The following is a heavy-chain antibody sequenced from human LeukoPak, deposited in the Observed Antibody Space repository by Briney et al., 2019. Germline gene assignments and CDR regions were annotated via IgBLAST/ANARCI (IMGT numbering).Heavy chain of an antibody. CDR2: IYYSGST. Sequence: ASETLSLTCTVAGGSISSYYWSWIRQPPGKGLEWIGYIYYSGSTNYNPSLKSRVTISVDTSKNQFSLKLSSVTAADTAVYYCAREAAIGYCSGGSCYYFDYWGQGTLVTVSS. CDR3: AREAAIGYCSGGSCYYFDY. V-gene: IGHV4-59*01. CDR1: GGSISSYY. J-gene: IGHJ4*02. D-gene: IGHD2-15*01.